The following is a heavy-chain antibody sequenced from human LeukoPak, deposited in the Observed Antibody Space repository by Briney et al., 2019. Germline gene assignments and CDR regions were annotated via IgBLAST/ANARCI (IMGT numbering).Heavy chain of an antibody. CDR2: ISPNSGGT. CDR3: ARFMLTTGEIDY. V-gene: IGHV1-2*02. D-gene: IGHD3-9*01. CDR1: GYTFTDYY. J-gene: IGHJ4*02. Sequence: ASVKVSCKAPGYTFTDYYIHWVRQAPGQGLEWMGWISPNSGGTNYAQKFQGRVTMTRDTSISTAYMELSNLTSDDTAMYYRARFMLTTGEIDYWGQGALVTVSS.